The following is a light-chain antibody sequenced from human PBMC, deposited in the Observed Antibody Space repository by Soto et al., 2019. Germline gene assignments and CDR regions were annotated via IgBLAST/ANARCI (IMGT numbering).Light chain of an antibody. V-gene: IGKV1-9*01. J-gene: IGKJ4*01. CDR2: AAS. Sequence: DIQLTQSPSFLSASVGDRVTITCRACQGISSYLAWYQQKPGKAPKLLIYAASTLQSGVPSRFSGSGSGTEFTLTISSLQPEDFAAYYCQQLNSYPLTFGGGTKVEIQ. CDR1: QGISSY. CDR3: QQLNSYPLT.